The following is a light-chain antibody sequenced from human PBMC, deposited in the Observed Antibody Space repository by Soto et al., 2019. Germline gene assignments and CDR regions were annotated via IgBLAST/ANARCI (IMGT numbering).Light chain of an antibody. CDR3: RSYSSRPTVG. Sequence: QSALTQPASVSGSPGQSITISCTGTSSDVGGYNYVSWYQQHPGKAPKLMIYDVSNRPSGVSNRFSGSKSGNTASLTISGLQAEDEADYFRRSYSSRPTVGFGGGTKLTVL. CDR2: DVS. J-gene: IGLJ2*01. CDR1: SSDVGGYNY. V-gene: IGLV2-14*01.